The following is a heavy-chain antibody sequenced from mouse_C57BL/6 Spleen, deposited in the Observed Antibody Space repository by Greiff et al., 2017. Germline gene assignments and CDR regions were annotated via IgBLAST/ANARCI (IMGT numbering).Heavy chain of an antibody. Sequence: SGAELVKPGASVKLSCTASGFNIKDYYMHWVKQRTEQGLEWIGRIDPEDGETKYAPKFQGKATITADTSSNTAYLQLSRLTSKETAVYYCAKTAQAYYAMGYWGQGTSVTVSS. CDR2: IDPEDGET. D-gene: IGHD3-2*02. V-gene: IGHV14-2*01. J-gene: IGHJ4*01. CDR1: GFNIKDYY. CDR3: AKTAQAYYAMGY.